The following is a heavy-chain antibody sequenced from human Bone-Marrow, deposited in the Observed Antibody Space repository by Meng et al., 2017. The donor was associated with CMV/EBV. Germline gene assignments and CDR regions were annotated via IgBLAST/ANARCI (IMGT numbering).Heavy chain of an antibody. Sequence: GGSLRLSCAASGFTFSDYYMSWIRQAPGKGLEWVSYISSSGSTIYYADSVKGRFTISRDNAKNSLYLQMNSLRAEDTAVYYCARDGDGAAAGSWGVYYGKDVWGQGTTVTVSS. V-gene: IGHV3-11*04. CDR1: GFTFSDYY. CDR3: ARDGDGAAAGSWGVYYGKDV. D-gene: IGHD6-13*01. CDR2: ISSSGSTI. J-gene: IGHJ6*02.